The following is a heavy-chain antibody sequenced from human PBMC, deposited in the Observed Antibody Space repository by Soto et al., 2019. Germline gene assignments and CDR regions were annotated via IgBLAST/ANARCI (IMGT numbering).Heavy chain of an antibody. V-gene: IGHV1-69*01. Sequence: QVQLVQSGAEVKKPGSSVKVSCKVTGGTHSSYAITWVRQAPGQGLEWMGGIIPIFGTRDYAQKFRGRVTITADPSTSTAYLELSGLTSDDTAVYYCARDGSDYSTSGHYDPWGQGTLVTVSS. J-gene: IGHJ5*02. CDR2: IIPIFGTR. D-gene: IGHD3-22*01. CDR3: ARDGSDYSTSGHYDP. CDR1: GGTHSSYA.